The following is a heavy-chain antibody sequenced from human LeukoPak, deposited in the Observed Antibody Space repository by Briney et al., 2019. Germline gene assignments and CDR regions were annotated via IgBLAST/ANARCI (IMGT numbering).Heavy chain of an antibody. Sequence: GGSLRLSCAASGFTFSSYAMSWVRQAPGKGLEWVSAISGSGGSTYYADSVKGRFIISRDNSKNTLYLQMNSLRAEDTAVYYCAKKTFQNRGYYDILTGYYRGWFDPWGQGTLVTVSS. D-gene: IGHD3-9*01. J-gene: IGHJ5*02. V-gene: IGHV3-23*01. CDR1: GFTFSSYA. CDR2: ISGSGGST. CDR3: AKKTFQNRGYYDILTGYYRGWFDP.